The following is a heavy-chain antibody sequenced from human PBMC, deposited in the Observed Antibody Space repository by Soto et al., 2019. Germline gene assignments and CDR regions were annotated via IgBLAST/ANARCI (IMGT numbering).Heavy chain of an antibody. Sequence: PSETLSLTCAVSGGSISSGGYSWSWIRQPPGKGLEWIGYIYHSGSTYYNPSLKSRVTISVDTSNNQFSLKVKSVTAADTAVYYCARLSGSYNDRYFDYWGQGTLVTVSS. V-gene: IGHV4-30-2*01. J-gene: IGHJ4*02. D-gene: IGHD1-26*01. CDR1: GGSISSGGYS. CDR3: ARLSGSYNDRYFDY. CDR2: IYHSGST.